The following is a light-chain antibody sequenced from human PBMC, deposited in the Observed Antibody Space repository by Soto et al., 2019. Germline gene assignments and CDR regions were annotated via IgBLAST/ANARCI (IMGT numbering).Light chain of an antibody. CDR1: QSVDSNY. CDR3: QQYSSGT. Sequence: IVLTQSPGTLSLSPGERATLSCRASQSVDSNYLAWYQQKPGQAPRLLIYGASRRATGIPDRFSGGGSGTDFTLTISRLEPEDFAVYYCQQYSSGTFGQGTKVEIK. CDR2: GAS. J-gene: IGKJ1*01. V-gene: IGKV3-20*01.